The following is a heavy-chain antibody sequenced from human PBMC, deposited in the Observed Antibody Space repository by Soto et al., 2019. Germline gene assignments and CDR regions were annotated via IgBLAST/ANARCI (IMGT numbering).Heavy chain of an antibody. J-gene: IGHJ4*02. CDR3: AHAKTYCSSTSCYNRWVDY. Sequence: QITLKESGPTLVKPTQTLTLTCTFSGFSLSTSGVGVGWIRQPPGKALEWLALIYWNDDKRYSPSLKSRLTIIKDTSKNQVVLTMTNMDPVDTATYYCAHAKTYCSSTSCYNRWVDYWGQGTLVTVSS. CDR1: GFSLSTSGVG. V-gene: IGHV2-5*01. CDR2: IYWNDDK. D-gene: IGHD2-2*01.